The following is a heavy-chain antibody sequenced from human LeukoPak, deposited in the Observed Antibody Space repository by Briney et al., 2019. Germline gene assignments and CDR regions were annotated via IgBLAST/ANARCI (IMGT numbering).Heavy chain of an antibody. J-gene: IGHJ4*02. Sequence: SETLSLTXTVSGGSISSYYWSWIRQTPGKGLEWIGYIYYSGSTNYNPSLKSRVTISVDTSKNQFSLKLSSVTAADTAVYYCARVGSSGWYALYYFDYWGQGTLVTVSS. CDR2: IYYSGST. CDR1: GGSISSYY. V-gene: IGHV4-59*01. CDR3: ARVGSSGWYALYYFDY. D-gene: IGHD6-19*01.